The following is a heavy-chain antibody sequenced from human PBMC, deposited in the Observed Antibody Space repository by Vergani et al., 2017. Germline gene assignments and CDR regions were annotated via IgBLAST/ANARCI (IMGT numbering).Heavy chain of an antibody. V-gene: IGHV1-69*06. D-gene: IGHD5-18*01. CDR2: IIPIFGTA. J-gene: IGHJ6*03. CDR3: ARDGLTAMVRMGYYYMDV. Sequence: QVQLVQSGAEVKKPGASVKVSCKASGYTFTSYYMHWVRQAPGQGLEWMGGIIPIFGTANYAQKFQGRVTITADKSTSTAYMELRSLRSDDTAVYYCARDGLTAMVRMGYYYMDVWGKGTTVTVSS. CDR1: GYTFTSYY.